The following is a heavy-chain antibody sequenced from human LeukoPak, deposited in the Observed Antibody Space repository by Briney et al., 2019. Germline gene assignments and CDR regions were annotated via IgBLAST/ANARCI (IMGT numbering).Heavy chain of an antibody. CDR2: IKQDGSEK. D-gene: IGHD1-14*01. J-gene: IGHJ4*02. Sequence: GGSLRLSCAASGFTFSSYVMHWVRQAPGKGLEWVASIKQDGSEKSYVDSVKGRFTISRDSGKNSLYLQMNSLRAEDTAVYYCARWSGAYHTFDYWGQGTLVTVSS. CDR3: ARWSGAYHTFDY. V-gene: IGHV3-7*04. CDR1: GFTFSSYV.